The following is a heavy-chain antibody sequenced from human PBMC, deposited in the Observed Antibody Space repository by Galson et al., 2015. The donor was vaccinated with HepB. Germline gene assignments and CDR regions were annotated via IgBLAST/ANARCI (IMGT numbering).Heavy chain of an antibody. CDR3: AREEVGVTGYYGMDV. CDR1: GYSFTSYW. Sequence: QSGAEVKKPGESLKISCKGSGYSFTSYWIGWVRQMPGKGLEWMGIIYPGDSDTRYSPSFQGQVIISADKSIRTAYLHWRSLKASDTAIYYCAREEVGVTGYYGMDVWGQGTTVTVSS. CDR2: IYPGDSDT. V-gene: IGHV5-51*03. D-gene: IGHD1-26*01. J-gene: IGHJ6*02.